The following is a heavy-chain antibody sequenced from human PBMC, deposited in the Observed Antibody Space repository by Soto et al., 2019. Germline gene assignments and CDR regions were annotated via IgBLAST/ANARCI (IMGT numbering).Heavy chain of an antibody. D-gene: IGHD4-17*01. Sequence: QVRLQESGPRLVKPSQTLSLTCSVSGASIRAGDYYWSWLRQPPGKGPEWIGVIDYTGGTHYNPTLMGAVAMSVEMSANQFSLKVNFVTAADSAVYYCARVGYGDYGIGYYFEFWGPGILVTVSS. V-gene: IGHV4-30-4*01. J-gene: IGHJ4*02. CDR2: IDYTGGT. CDR1: GASIRAGDYY. CDR3: ARVGYGDYGIGYYFEF.